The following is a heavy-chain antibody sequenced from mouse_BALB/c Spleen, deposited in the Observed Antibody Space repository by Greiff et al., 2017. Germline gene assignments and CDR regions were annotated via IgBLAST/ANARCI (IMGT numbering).Heavy chain of an antibody. CDR2: IDPAHGNT. V-gene: IGHV14-3*02. CDR1: GFTIKDPY. D-gene: IGHD3-2*01. J-gene: IGHJ3*01. CDR3: ALDSSGYMLAD. Sequence: VQLQQSGAELVKPGASVKLSCPASGFTIKDPYMPWVKQRPEQGLEWIGRIDPAHGNTKYDPKFQGKATITADTSSNTAYLQLSSLTSEDTAVYYCALDSSGYMLADGGQGTLVTVAA.